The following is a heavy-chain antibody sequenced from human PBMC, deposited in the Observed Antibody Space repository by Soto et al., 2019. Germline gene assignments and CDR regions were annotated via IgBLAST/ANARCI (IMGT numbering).Heavy chain of an antibody. Sequence: EVQLLESGGGLVQPGGSLRLSCAASGFTFSSYAMSWVRQAPGKGLEGVAAISGSGGSTYYADSVKGRFTISRDKSKNTLYLQMNSLRAEDTAVYYCAKDRELYDFWSGYSPDFDYWGQGTLVTVFS. CDR1: GFTFSSYA. V-gene: IGHV3-23*01. J-gene: IGHJ4*02. CDR2: ISGSGGST. CDR3: AKDRELYDFWSGYSPDFDY. D-gene: IGHD3-3*01.